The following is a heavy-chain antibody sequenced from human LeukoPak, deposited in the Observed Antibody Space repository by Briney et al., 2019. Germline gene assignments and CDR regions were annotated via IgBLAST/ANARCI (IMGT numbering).Heavy chain of an antibody. V-gene: IGHV4-39*07. D-gene: IGHD3-10*01. J-gene: IGHJ4*02. CDR2: IYDSGST. CDR1: GGSISSNNYF. Sequence: SETLSLTCTVSGGSISSNNYFWGWIRQPPGKGLEWIGSIYDSGSTYYNPSLKSRVTISVDTSKNQFSLKLSSVTAADTAVYYCAREVVLVRGVINDWGQGTLVTASS. CDR3: AREVVLVRGVIND.